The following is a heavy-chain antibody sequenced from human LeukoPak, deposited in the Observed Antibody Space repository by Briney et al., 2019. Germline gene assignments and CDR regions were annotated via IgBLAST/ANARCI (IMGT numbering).Heavy chain of an antibody. Sequence: GRSLRLSCAASGFTFCSYGMHWVRQAPGKGLEWVAVISYDGSNKYYADSVKGRFTISRDNSKNTLYLQMNSLRAEDTAVYYCAKDYSYGSGSYYKSGTYYYYGMDVWGQGTTVTVSS. J-gene: IGHJ6*02. CDR2: ISYDGSNK. CDR3: AKDYSYGSGSYYKSGTYYYYGMDV. D-gene: IGHD3-10*01. CDR1: GFTFCSYG. V-gene: IGHV3-30*18.